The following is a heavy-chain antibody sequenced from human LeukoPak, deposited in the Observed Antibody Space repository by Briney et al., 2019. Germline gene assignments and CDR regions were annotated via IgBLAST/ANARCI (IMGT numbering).Heavy chain of an antibody. V-gene: IGHV3-23*01. CDR2: ISRSGGST. CDR1: GFTFTSYA. CDR3: ARDVDTVTASDY. D-gene: IGHD4-11*01. Sequence: GGSLRLSCTASGFTFTSYAMSWVRQAPGQGLEWISAISRSGGSTYYADSVKGRFTISRDNSKNTLYVQMNSLRAEDTAVYYCARDVDTVTASDYWGQGTLVTVSS. J-gene: IGHJ4*02.